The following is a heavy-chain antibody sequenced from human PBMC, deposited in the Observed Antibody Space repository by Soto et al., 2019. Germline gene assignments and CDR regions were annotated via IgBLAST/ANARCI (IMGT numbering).Heavy chain of an antibody. CDR1: GGTFSSYA. V-gene: IGHV1-69*12. Sequence: QVQLVQSGAEVKKPGSSVKVSCKASGGTFSSYAISWVRQAPGQGLEWMGGIIPIFGTANYAQKFQGRVTITADESTRTAYMELSSLRSEDTAVYYCARERTDRKSYYYYGMDVWGQGTTVTVSS. CDR2: IIPIFGTA. CDR3: ARERTDRKSYYYYGMDV. J-gene: IGHJ6*02.